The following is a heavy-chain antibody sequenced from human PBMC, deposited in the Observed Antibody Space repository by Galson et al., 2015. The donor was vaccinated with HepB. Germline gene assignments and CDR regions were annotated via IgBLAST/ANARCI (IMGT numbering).Heavy chain of an antibody. CDR3: ARDSGFFVV. CDR2: ISDGGGST. J-gene: IGHJ4*02. CDR1: GFTFRNYA. V-gene: IGHV3-23*01. D-gene: IGHD3-10*01. Sequence: SVSLSCAASGFTFRNYAMHWVRQAPGKGLQWVSTISDGGGSTYYADSVKGRFSISRDNSKNTLYLQMNSLRAEDTAVYHCARDSGFFVVWGQGTLVTVSS.